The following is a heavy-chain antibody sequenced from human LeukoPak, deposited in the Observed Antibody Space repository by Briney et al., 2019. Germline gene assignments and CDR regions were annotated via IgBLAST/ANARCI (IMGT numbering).Heavy chain of an antibody. CDR2: MNPNSGNT. D-gene: IGHD1-7*01. V-gene: IGHV1-8*01. CDR3: ARGGGLELPFYYYYMDV. Sequence: ASVKVSCKASGYTFTRYYINWVRQATGQGLEWMGWMNPNSGNTGYAQKFQGRVTMTRNTSISTAYMELSSLRSEDTAVYYCARGGGLELPFYYYYMDVWGKGTTVTVSS. J-gene: IGHJ6*03. CDR1: GYTFTRYY.